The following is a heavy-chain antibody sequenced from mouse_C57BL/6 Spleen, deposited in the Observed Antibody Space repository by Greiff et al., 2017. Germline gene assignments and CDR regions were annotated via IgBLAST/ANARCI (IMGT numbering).Heavy chain of an antibody. CDR1: GYTFTDYE. V-gene: IGHV1-15*01. D-gene: IGHD2-2*01. J-gene: IGHJ4*01. Sequence: QVQLQQSGAELVRPGASVTLSCKASGYTFTDYEMHWVKQTPVHGLEWIGAIAPETGGTAYNQKFKGKAILTADKSSSTAYMELRSLTSEDSAVYYCTRWGYPGGYYAMDYWGQGTSVTVSS. CDR3: TRWGYPGGYYAMDY. CDR2: IAPETGGT.